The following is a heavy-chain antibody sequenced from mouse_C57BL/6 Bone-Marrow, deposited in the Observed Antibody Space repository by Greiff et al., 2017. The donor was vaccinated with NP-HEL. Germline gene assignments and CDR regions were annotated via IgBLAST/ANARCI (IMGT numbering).Heavy chain of an antibody. Sequence: EVQRVESGGDLVKPGGSLKLSCAASGFTFSSYGMSWVRQTPDKRLEWVATISSGGSYTYYPDSVKGRFTISRDNAKNTLYLQMSSLKSEDTAMYYCASITAVVAPAYWGQGTLVTVSA. V-gene: IGHV5-6*01. CDR2: ISSGGSYT. D-gene: IGHD1-1*01. J-gene: IGHJ3*01. CDR3: ASITAVVAPAY. CDR1: GFTFSSYG.